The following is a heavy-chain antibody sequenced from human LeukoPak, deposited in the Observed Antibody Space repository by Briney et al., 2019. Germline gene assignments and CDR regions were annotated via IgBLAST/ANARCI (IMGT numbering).Heavy chain of an antibody. CDR1: GFIFSDYW. V-gene: IGHV3-7*01. CDR2: INEDGSAQ. CDR3: ATRESSMARSH. J-gene: IGHJ4*02. D-gene: IGHD3-10*01. Sequence: GGSLRLSCAASGFIFSDYWMNWVRQVPGKGLEWVANINEDGSAQDYVDSVRGRFSISRDNAKNSLYLQMNSLRVENTAIYYCATRESSMARSHWGQGTLVTVSS.